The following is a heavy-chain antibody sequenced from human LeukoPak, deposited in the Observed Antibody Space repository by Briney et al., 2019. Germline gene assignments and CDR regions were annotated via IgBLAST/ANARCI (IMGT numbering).Heavy chain of an antibody. CDR1: GFTFSSYA. J-gene: IGHJ4*02. Sequence: PGGSLRLSCAASGFTFSSYAMHWVRQAPVKGLEWVAVISYDGSNKYYADSVKGRFTISRDNSKNTLYLQMNSLRAEDTAVYYCARSSSGWYSYFDYWGQGTLVTVSS. V-gene: IGHV3-30-3*01. CDR2: ISYDGSNK. CDR3: ARSSSGWYSYFDY. D-gene: IGHD6-19*01.